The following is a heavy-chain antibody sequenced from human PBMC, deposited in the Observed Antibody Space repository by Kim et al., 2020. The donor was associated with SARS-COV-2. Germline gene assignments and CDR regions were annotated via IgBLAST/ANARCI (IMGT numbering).Heavy chain of an antibody. CDR1: GGSISSSSYY. CDR2: IYYSGST. Sequence: SETLSLTCTVSGGSISSSSYYWGWIRQPPGKGLEWIGSIYYSGSTYSNPSLKSRVTISVDTSKNQFSLKLSSVTAADTAVYYCARDGGRNFYFDCWGQGTLVTVSS. V-gene: IGHV4-39*07. D-gene: IGHD1-26*01. J-gene: IGHJ4*02. CDR3: ARDGGRNFYFDC.